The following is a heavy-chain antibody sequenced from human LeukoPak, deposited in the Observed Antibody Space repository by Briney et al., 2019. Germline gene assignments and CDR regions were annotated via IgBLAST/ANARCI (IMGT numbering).Heavy chain of an antibody. CDR2: ISYDGSNK. CDR3: AKDILTYCSGGSCYHGMDV. J-gene: IGHJ6*02. D-gene: IGHD2-15*01. CDR1: GFTFSSYG. V-gene: IGHV3-30*18. Sequence: GGSLRLSCAASGFTFSSYGMHWVRQAPGKGLEWVAVISYDGSNKYYADSVKGRFTISRDNSKNTLYLQMNSLRAEDTAVYYCAKDILTYCSGGSCYHGMDVWGQGTTVTVSS.